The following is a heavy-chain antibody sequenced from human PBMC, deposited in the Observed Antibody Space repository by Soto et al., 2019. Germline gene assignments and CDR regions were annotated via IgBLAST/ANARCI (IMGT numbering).Heavy chain of an antibody. CDR1: GFTFSTYG. D-gene: IGHD2-8*01. CDR3: AKDLCMAREVAALPDY. J-gene: IGHJ4*02. V-gene: IGHV3-30*18. CDR2: ISYDGSIT. Sequence: QVQLVESGGGVVQPGRSLRLSCAASGFTFSTYGMHWVRQAPGKGLEWVAVISYDGSITHYADSLKGRFTISRDNSKNTLVLQIFSRSSEDQAVDYWAKDLCMAREVAALPDYWGQGTLVTVSS.